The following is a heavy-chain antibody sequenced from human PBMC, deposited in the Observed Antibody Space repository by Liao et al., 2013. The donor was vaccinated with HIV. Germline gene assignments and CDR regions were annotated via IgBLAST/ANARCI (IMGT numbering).Heavy chain of an antibody. CDR2: INHSGSA. J-gene: IGHJ4*02. CDR1: GASFSDSF. D-gene: IGHD3-16*01. CDR3: ARAPKAYYDYIWGSHGSYFDY. V-gene: IGHV4-34*02. Sequence: QVQLQQWGAGLSKPSETLSLTCAVYGASFSDSFWSWIRQPPEKGLEWIGEINHSGSANYNPSLKSRVIISVDTSKNQFSLNLSSVTAADTAVYYCARAPKAYYDYIWGSHGSYFDYWGRGTLVSVSS.